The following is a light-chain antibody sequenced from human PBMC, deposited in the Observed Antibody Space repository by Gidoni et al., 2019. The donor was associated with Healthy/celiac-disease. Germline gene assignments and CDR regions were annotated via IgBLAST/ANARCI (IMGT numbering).Light chain of an antibody. J-gene: IGLJ3*02. CDR3: LLYYGGAQRVWV. V-gene: IGLV7-43*01. CDR1: TGAVTRGYY. Sequence: QTVVTQEPSLTVSPGWTVTLTCASSTGAVTRGYYPNWFQQKPGQAPRALIYSTCNKPSWTPARFSGSPLGGKAALTLSGVQPEDEAEYYCLLYYGGAQRVWVFGGGTKLTVL. CDR2: STC.